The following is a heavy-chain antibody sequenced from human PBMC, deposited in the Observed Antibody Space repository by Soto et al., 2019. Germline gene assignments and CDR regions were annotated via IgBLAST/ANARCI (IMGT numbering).Heavy chain of an antibody. Sequence: QVQLVQSGAEVKKPGASVKVSCKASGYTFTSYGISWVRQAPGQGLEWMGWISAYNGNTNYAQKLQGRVTMTTDTSTRTAYMELRSLRSDDTAVYYCARVTVTTLYNYYYYYGMDVWGQGTTVTVSS. CDR2: ISAYNGNT. J-gene: IGHJ6*02. D-gene: IGHD4-17*01. V-gene: IGHV1-18*01. CDR3: ARVTVTTLYNYYYYYGMDV. CDR1: GYTFTSYG.